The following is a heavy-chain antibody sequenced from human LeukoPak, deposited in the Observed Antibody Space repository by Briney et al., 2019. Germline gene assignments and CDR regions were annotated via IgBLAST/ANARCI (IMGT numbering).Heavy chain of an antibody. CDR3: ARGRAYTQDY. CDR1: GFTFSSYW. V-gene: IGHV3-74*01. Sequence: GGSLRLSCAASGFTFSSYWMHWVRQAPGKGLVWVSHIKIDGSSATYADSVKGRFTISRDDAKNTLYLQMNSLRAEDTAVYYCARGRAYTQDYCGQGTLVTVSS. D-gene: IGHD4-11*01. J-gene: IGHJ4*02. CDR2: IKIDGSSA.